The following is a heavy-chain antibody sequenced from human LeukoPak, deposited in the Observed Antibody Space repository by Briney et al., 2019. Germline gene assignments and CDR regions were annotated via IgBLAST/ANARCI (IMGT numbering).Heavy chain of an antibody. Sequence: GGSLRLSCAASGFTFSGYEMNWVPQDPGKGREGGSDISSSGSTIYYADSVKGRFTISRDNAKNTLYLQMNSLRAEDTAVYYCARAEAYYYDSSGYYLGVIFDAFDIWGQGTMVTVSS. D-gene: IGHD3-22*01. CDR2: ISSSGSTI. V-gene: IGHV3-48*03. CDR1: GFTFSGYE. J-gene: IGHJ3*02. CDR3: ARAEAYYYDSSGYYLGVIFDAFDI.